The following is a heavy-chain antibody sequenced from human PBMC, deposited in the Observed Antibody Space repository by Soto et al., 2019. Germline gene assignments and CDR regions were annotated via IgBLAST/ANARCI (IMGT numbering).Heavy chain of an antibody. CDR2: ISPYNGYT. D-gene: IGHD3-10*01. Sequence: QVHLVQSGAEVKKPGASVKVSCKTSGYTFTNYGITWVRQAPGQGLEWMAWISPYNGYTNFAQKLQGRVTLTTDTSTSTSYMELRSLRSDDTAVYYCARDPRSGSSIFDYWGQGTLVTFSS. CDR3: ARDPRSGSSIFDY. J-gene: IGHJ4*02. V-gene: IGHV1-18*01. CDR1: GYTFTNYG.